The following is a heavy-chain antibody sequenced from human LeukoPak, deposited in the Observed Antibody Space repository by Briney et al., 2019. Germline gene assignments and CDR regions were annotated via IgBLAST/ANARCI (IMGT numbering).Heavy chain of an antibody. D-gene: IGHD2-15*01. CDR1: GFTFSSYA. CDR2: ISSNGGST. V-gene: IGHV3-64*01. CDR3: ARDIVGLFVYRTPLLDY. J-gene: IGHJ4*02. Sequence: GGSLRLSCAASGFTFSSYAMHWVRQAPGKGLEYVSAISSNGGSTYYANSVKGRFTISRDNSKNTLYLQMGSLRAEDMAVYYCARDIVGLFVYRTPLLDYWGQGTLVTVSS.